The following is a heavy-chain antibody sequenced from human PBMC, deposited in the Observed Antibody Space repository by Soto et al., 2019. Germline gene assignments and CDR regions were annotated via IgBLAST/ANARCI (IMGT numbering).Heavy chain of an antibody. CDR2: IKSKSDGGTT. V-gene: IGHV3-15*01. CDR1: GITFSKAW. D-gene: IGHD4-17*01. J-gene: IGHJ6*02. CDR3: TTNFYSDHGMDV. Sequence: GGSLRLSCAASGITFSKAWMNWVRQSPGKGLEWVGRIKSKSDGGTTAYAAPVKGRFTISRDDSKNTLCLQMNGLKTEDTAVYYCTTNFYSDHGMDVWGQGTTVTVSS.